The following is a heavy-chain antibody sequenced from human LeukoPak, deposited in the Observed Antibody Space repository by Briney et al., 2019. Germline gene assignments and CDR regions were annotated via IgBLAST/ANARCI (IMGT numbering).Heavy chain of an antibody. V-gene: IGHV1-69*13. D-gene: IGHD1-14*01. J-gene: IGHJ5*02. CDR3: AKSRSDRDWFDP. CDR1: GGTFSSYA. CDR2: IIPLFGTA. Sequence: GASVKVSCKASGGTFSSYAISWVRQAPGQGLEWMGGIIPLFGTANYAQKFQGRVTITADEFLTTAYMELSSLRFEDTAINYCAKSRSDRDWFDPWGQGTLVTVSS.